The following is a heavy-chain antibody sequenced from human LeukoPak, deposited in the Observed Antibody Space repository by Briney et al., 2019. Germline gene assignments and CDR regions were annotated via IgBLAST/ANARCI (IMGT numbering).Heavy chain of an antibody. D-gene: IGHD5-24*01. Sequence: AASVKVSCKASGYTFTGYYMHWVRQAPGQGLEWMGWINPNSGGTNYAQKFQGRVTMTRDTSISTAYMELSRLRSDDTAVYYCARDAGMATKYYFDYWGQGILVTVSS. J-gene: IGHJ4*02. CDR3: ARDAGMATKYYFDY. V-gene: IGHV1-2*02. CDR2: INPNSGGT. CDR1: GYTFTGYY.